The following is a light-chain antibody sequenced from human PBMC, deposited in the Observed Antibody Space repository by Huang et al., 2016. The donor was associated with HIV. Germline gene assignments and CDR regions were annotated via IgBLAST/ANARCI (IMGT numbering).Light chain of an antibody. Sequence: EIVMTQSPATLSVSPGERATLSCRASQTISSNLAWYQPKPGQAPRLLIYGASTRATGVPVRFSGSWSGTEVTLTISSRQFEDSAVYYCQQYNDWLSLTFGGGTKVGIK. CDR3: QQYNDWLSLT. CDR1: QTISSN. J-gene: IGKJ4*01. V-gene: IGKV3-15*01. CDR2: GAS.